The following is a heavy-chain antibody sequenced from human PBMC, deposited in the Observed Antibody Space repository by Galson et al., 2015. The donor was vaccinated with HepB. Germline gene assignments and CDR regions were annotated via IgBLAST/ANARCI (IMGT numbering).Heavy chain of an antibody. D-gene: IGHD3-3*01. J-gene: IGHJ6*02. CDR3: VRVGFWSFHSAMDV. CDR1: EFTFSNYW. Sequence: SLRLSCAASEFTFSNYWMTWVRQAPGKGLEWVASIRQDGSETYYVDSVKGRFTLSRDNAKRSLFLQMNSLRAEDTAVYYCVRVGFWSFHSAMDVWGQGTTVTVSS. CDR2: IRQDGSET. V-gene: IGHV3-7*03.